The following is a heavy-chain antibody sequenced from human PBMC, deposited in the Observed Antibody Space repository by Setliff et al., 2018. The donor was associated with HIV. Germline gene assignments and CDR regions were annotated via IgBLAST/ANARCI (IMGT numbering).Heavy chain of an antibody. Sequence: SETLSLTCAVYGGSFSSSYWSWIRQAPGKGLEWIGQINHNGITHYNPTLETRVTMFADTSKNQFSLRLSPVTAADTAIYYCAKGPRGLSLRYYFDFWAQGSQVTVSS. V-gene: IGHV4-34*01. CDR2: INHNGIT. CDR3: AKGPRGLSLRYYFDF. J-gene: IGHJ4*02. CDR1: GGSFSSSY.